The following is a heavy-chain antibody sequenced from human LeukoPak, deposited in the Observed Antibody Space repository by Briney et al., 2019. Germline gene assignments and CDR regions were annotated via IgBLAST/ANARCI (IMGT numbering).Heavy chain of an antibody. CDR1: GFTFSSYA. V-gene: IGHV3-23*01. Sequence: GGSLRLSCAASGFTFSSYAMSWVRQAPGKVLEWVSAISGSGGSAYYADSVKGRYTISRDNSKNTLYLQMTSLRAEDTAVYYCAKLGAAAGRNWYVYWGQGTLVTVSS. J-gene: IGHJ4*02. CDR3: AKLGAAAGRNWYVY. D-gene: IGHD6-13*01. CDR2: ISGSGGSA.